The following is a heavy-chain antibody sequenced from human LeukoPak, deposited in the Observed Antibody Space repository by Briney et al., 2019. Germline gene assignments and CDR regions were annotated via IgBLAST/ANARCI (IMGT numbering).Heavy chain of an antibody. V-gene: IGHV3-15*01. J-gene: IGHJ4*02. D-gene: IGHD1-26*01. CDR2: IKSKTDGGTT. CDR1: GFTFSHAW. CDR3: TRLSDSGATRLGYDY. Sequence: GGSLRLSCAVSGFTFSHAWMSWVRQAPGKGLEWVGRIKSKTDGGTTDYAAPVKGRFTISRDDSKNTLYLQMNSLKTEDTAVYYCTRLSDSGATRLGYDYWGQGTLVTVSS.